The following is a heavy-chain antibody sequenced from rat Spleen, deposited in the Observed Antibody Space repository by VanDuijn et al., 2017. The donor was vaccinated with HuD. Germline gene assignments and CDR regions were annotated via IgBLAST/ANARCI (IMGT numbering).Heavy chain of an antibody. V-gene: IGHV5-27*01. CDR1: GFTFSNYY. CDR3: TTDRAFDY. J-gene: IGHJ2*01. Sequence: EVQLVESGGGLVQPGRSLKLSCAASGFTFSNYYMAWVRQAPTKGLEWVASITNSGGSTYYRDSVKGRFTISRDNAKSTLYLQMDSLRSEDTATYYCTTDRAFDYWGQGVMVTVSS. CDR2: ITNSGGST.